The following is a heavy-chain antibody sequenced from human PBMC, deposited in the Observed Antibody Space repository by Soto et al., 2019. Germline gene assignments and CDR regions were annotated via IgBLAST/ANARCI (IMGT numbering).Heavy chain of an antibody. Sequence: PSGTLSLTCTVSGGSISSYYWSWIRQPPGKGLEWIGYIYYSGSTNYNPSLKSRVTTSVDTSKNQFSLKLSSVTAADTAVYYCARANQSHYDFWSGYLNYYGMDVWGQGTTVTVSS. CDR3: ARANQSHYDFWSGYLNYYGMDV. CDR1: GGSISSYY. V-gene: IGHV4-59*01. D-gene: IGHD3-3*01. J-gene: IGHJ6*02. CDR2: IYYSGST.